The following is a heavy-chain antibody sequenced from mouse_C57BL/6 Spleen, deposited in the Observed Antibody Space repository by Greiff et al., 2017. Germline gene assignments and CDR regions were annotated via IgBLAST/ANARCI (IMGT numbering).Heavy chain of an antibody. J-gene: IGHJ4*01. CDR1: GYTFTDYN. CDR3: ARRGRYMNYSGYAMDY. V-gene: IGHV1-39*01. D-gene: IGHD2-1*01. Sequence: VQLQQSGPELVKPGASVKISCKASGYTFTDYNMHWVKQSNGKSLEWIGVINPNYGTTSYNQKFKGKATLTADQSSSTAYMQLNSLTSEDSAVYCCARRGRYMNYSGYAMDYWGQGTSVTVSS. CDR2: INPNYGTT.